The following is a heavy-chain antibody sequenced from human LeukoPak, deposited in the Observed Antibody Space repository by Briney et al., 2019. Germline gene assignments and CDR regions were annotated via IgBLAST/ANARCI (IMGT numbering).Heavy chain of an antibody. CDR1: GGSISSYY. D-gene: IGHD3-22*01. CDR2: ISYRGST. Sequence: SETLSLTCTVSGGSISSYYWSWIRQFPGKGLEWIGYISYRGSTSYNPSLNSRVSISLDTSKNQLSLRLNSVTAADTAVYYCARALDDSSGYRDYWGQGTLVTVSS. CDR3: ARALDDSSGYRDY. J-gene: IGHJ4*02. V-gene: IGHV4-59*01.